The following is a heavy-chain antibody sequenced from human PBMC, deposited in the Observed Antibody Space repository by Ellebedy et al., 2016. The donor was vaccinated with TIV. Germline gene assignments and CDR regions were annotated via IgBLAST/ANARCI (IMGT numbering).Heavy chain of an antibody. Sequence: PGGSLRPSCAAPGFTFTNSATNRVRQVPGQGLEWVSVIYTGGTTLYADSVKGRFTISRDNSKNTLYLQMNSLRAEDTAVYYCATRHIGLPQWGQGTLVTVSS. D-gene: IGHD2-21*01. V-gene: IGHV3-66*01. J-gene: IGHJ4*02. CDR3: ATRHIGLPQ. CDR1: GFTFTNSA. CDR2: IYTGGTT.